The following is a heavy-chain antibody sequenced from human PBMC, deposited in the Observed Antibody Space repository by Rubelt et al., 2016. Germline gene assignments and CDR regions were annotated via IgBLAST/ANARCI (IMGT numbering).Heavy chain of an antibody. CDR3: ARDNYSSRDY. D-gene: IGHD6-13*01. Sequence: QLQLQESGPGLVKPSETLSLTCTVSGGSISSSSYYWGWIRQPPGKGLEWIGSIYYSGSTYYNPSLNSRVAISVYTSKNQFYLRLSSVTAADTAVYYWARDNYSSRDYWGQGTLVTVSS. V-gene: IGHV4-39*07. J-gene: IGHJ4*02. CDR2: IYYSGST. CDR1: GGSISSSSYY.